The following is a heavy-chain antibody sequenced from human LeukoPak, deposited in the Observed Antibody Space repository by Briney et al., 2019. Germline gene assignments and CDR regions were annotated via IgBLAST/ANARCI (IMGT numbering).Heavy chain of an antibody. CDR3: ARADLGYSYGYNY. J-gene: IGHJ4*02. CDR1: GGTFNSYA. Sequence: SVKVSCKASGGTFNSYAISRVRQAPGQGLEWMGGIIPIFGTANYAQKFQGRVTITADESTSTAYMELSSLRSEDTAVYYCARADLGYSYGYNYWGQGTLVTVSS. CDR2: IIPIFGTA. V-gene: IGHV1-69*13. D-gene: IGHD5-18*01.